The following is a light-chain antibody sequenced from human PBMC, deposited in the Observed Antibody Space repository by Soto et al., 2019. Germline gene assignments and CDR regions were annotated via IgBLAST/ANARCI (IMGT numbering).Light chain of an antibody. CDR3: SSYAGSNNVV. CDR2: EVS. J-gene: IGLJ2*01. CDR1: SSDVGGYNY. Sequence: QSVLSQPPSASGSPGQSVTISCTGTSSDVGGYNYVSWYQQHPGKAPKLMIYEVSKRPSGVPDRFSGSKSGNTASLTVSGLKAEDDSDYYCSSYAGSNNVVFGGGTKLTVL. V-gene: IGLV2-8*01.